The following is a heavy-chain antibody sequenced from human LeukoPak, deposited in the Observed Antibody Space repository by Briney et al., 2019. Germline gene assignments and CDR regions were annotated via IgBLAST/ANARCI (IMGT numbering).Heavy chain of an antibody. V-gene: IGHV1-58*02. Sequence: GTSVKVSCKASGFTFTSSAMQWVRQARGQRLEWIGWIVVGSGNTNYAQKFQERVTITRDMSTSTAYMELSSLRSEDTAVYYCAADRRDDYGDYVSAFDIWGQGTMVTVSP. CDR3: AADRRDDYGDYVSAFDI. J-gene: IGHJ3*02. CDR1: GFTFTSSA. CDR2: IVVGSGNT. D-gene: IGHD4-17*01.